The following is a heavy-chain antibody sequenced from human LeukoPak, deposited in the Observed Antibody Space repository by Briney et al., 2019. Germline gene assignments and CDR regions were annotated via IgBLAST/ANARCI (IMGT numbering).Heavy chain of an antibody. J-gene: IGHJ6*03. Sequence: GGSLRLSCTTSGFIFANYAMAWVRQSPGKGLEWVSTISASGADTYYADSVRGRFTISRDNSKNTLYLQMNSLRAEDTAVYYCAKDDGGSYYIYYYYMDVWGKGTTVTISS. CDR3: AKDDGGSYYIYYYYMDV. CDR2: ISASGADT. V-gene: IGHV3-23*01. D-gene: IGHD1-26*01. CDR1: GFIFANYA.